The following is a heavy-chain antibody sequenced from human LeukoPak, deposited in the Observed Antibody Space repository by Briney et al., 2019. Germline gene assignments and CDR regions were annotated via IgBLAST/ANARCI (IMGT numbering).Heavy chain of an antibody. V-gene: IGHV4-59*08. CDR3: ASSYGDARSLDY. Sequence: SETLSLTCTVSGGSVSNYYWSWIRQSPGKGLEWIGYISHSGSVNYNPFLKSRVTMSVDTSKNQFSLKLSSVTAADTAVYFCASSYGDARSLDYWGQGTLVTVSS. J-gene: IGHJ4*02. CDR1: GGSVSNYY. D-gene: IGHD4-17*01. CDR2: ISHSGSV.